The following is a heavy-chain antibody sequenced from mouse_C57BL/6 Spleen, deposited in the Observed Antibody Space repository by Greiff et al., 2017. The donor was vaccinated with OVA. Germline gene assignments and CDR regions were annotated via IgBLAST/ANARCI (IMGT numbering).Heavy chain of an antibody. CDR3: ARPNYGGFAY. J-gene: IGHJ3*01. V-gene: IGHV1-69*01. D-gene: IGHD1-1*01. CDR2: IDPSDSYT. CDR1: GYTFTSYW. Sequence: QVQLQPPGAELVMPGASVKLSCKASGYTFTSYWMHWVKQRPGQGLEWIGEIDPSDSYTNYNQKFKGKSTLTVDKSSSTAYMQLSSLTSEDSAVYYCARPNYGGFAYWGQGTLVTVSA.